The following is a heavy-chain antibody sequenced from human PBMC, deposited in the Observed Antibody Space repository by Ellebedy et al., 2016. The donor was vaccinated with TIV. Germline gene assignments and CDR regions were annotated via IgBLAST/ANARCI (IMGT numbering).Heavy chain of an antibody. CDR1: GYTFTGYY. CDR3: ARNPSHTGYFDP. CDR2: INPVSGGT. J-gene: IGHJ5*02. Sequence: AASVKVSCKASGYTFTGYYMHWVRQAPGQGLEWLGWINPVSGGTSYAQKFQGRVTMTRDTSISTAYMELSRLRSDDTAVYYCARNPSHTGYFDPWGQGTLVTVSS. D-gene: IGHD5-12*01. V-gene: IGHV1-2*02.